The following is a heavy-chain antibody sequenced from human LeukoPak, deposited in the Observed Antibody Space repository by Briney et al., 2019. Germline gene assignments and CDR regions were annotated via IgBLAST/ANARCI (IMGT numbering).Heavy chain of an antibody. CDR2: IKQDGSEK. J-gene: IGHJ4*02. V-gene: IGHV3-7*01. Sequence: GGSLRLSCAASGFTFSSYWVSWVRQAPGKGLEWVANIKQDGSEKYYVDSVKGRFTISRDNAKNSLYLQMNSLRAGDTAVYYCARATDYWGQGTLVTVSS. CDR1: GFTFSSYW. CDR3: ARATDY.